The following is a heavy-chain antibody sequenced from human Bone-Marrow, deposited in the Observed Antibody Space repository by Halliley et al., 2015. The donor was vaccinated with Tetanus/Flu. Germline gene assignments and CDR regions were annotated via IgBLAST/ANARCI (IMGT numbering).Heavy chain of an antibody. Sequence: LRLSCTVSGGSINSGSYYWTWIRQHPGKGLEWIGYMFDTGSTYYNPSLKSRITISADTSKNQFSLRLSFVTAADTAVYYCARGEGTFWVDSGGPGTLVTVSS. CDR2: MFDTGST. CDR1: GGSINSGSYY. D-gene: IGHD3-10*01. V-gene: IGHV4-31*02. CDR3: ARGEGTFWVDS. J-gene: IGHJ4*02.